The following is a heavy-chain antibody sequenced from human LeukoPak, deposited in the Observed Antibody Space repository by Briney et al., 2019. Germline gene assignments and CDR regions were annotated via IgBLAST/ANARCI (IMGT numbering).Heavy chain of an antibody. Sequence: GGSLRLSCAASGFTFSNYNMNWVRQAPGKGLEWVSFISSSSSTIYYADSVKGRFTISRDNAKNSLYLQMNSLRAEDTAVYYCARGTAMVTGAFDYWGQGTLVTVSS. D-gene: IGHD5-18*01. V-gene: IGHV3-48*01. CDR2: ISSSSSTI. CDR1: GFTFSNYN. CDR3: ARGTAMVTGAFDY. J-gene: IGHJ4*02.